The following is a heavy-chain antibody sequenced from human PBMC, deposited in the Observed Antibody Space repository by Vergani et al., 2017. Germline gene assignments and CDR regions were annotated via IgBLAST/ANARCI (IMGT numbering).Heavy chain of an antibody. J-gene: IGHJ4*02. CDR3: ARENTYYDFWSGGYCDY. D-gene: IGHD3-3*01. CDR1: GGSISSGDYY. Sequence: QVQLQESGPGLVKPSQTLSLTCTVSGGSISSGDYYWSWIRQPPGKGLEWIGYIYYSGSTSYNPSLKSRVTISVDTSKNQFSLKLSSVTAADTAVYYCARENTYYDFWSGGYCDYWGQGTLVTVSS. V-gene: IGHV4-30-4*01. CDR2: IYYSGST.